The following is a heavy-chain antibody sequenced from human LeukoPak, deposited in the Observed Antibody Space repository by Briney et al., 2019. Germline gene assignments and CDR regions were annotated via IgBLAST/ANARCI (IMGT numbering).Heavy chain of an antibody. J-gene: IGHJ4*02. V-gene: IGHV4-61*01. Sequence: KPSETLSLTCTVSGGSVSSSSYYWSWIRQPPGKGLEWIGYIYYSGSTNYNPSLKSRVTISVDTSKNQFSLKLSSVTAADTAVYYCARGSKAAPGTFDYWGQGTLVTVSS. D-gene: IGHD6-13*01. CDR1: GGSVSSSSYY. CDR3: ARGSKAAPGTFDY. CDR2: IYYSGST.